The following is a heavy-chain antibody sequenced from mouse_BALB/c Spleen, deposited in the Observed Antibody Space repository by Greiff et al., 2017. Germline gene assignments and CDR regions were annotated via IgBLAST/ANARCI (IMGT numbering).Heavy chain of an antibody. J-gene: IGHJ3*01. CDR3: ARSDYDLRFAY. D-gene: IGHD2-4*01. CDR2: ISSGSSTI. Sequence: EVNVVESGGGLVQPGGSWKLSCAASGFTFSSFGMHWVRQAPEKGLEWVAYISSGSSTIYYADTVKGRFTISRDNPKNTLFLQMTSLRSEDTAMYYCARSDYDLRFAYWGQGTLVTVSA. V-gene: IGHV5-17*02. CDR1: GFTFSSFG.